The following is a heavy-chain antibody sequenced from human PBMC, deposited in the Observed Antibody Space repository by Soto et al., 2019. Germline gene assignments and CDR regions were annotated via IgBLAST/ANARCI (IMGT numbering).Heavy chain of an antibody. D-gene: IGHD6-19*01. V-gene: IGHV1-18*01. J-gene: IGHJ4*02. CDR3: ARVADGFDY. CDR2: ISAYKGIT. Sequence: QVPLVQSGAEVKKPGASVKVSCKAPGYTFPTYGITWVRQAPGQGLEWMGWISAYKGITNYAQKLQGRVTMTTDTSTSTAYMELRSLKSDDTAVDYCARVADGFDYWGQGTLVTVSS. CDR1: GYTFPTYG.